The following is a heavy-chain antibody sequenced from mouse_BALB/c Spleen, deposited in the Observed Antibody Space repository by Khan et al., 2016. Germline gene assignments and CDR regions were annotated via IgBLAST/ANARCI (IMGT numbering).Heavy chain of an antibody. D-gene: IGHD2-10*02. CDR3: TKYSLVYFDY. CDR1: GDSITSGF. Sequence: EVQLQESGPSLVKPSQTLSLTCSVTGDSITSGFWNWIRQFPGNKLEYMGYISSSGNTFYNPSLKSRISITRDTSKNQYSLQLNSVTTEDTDTDDCTKYSLVYFDYWGQGTTLTVSS. CDR2: ISSSGNT. V-gene: IGHV3-8*02. J-gene: IGHJ2*01.